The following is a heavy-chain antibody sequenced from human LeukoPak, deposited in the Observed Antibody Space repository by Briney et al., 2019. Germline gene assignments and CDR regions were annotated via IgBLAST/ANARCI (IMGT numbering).Heavy chain of an antibody. CDR1: GFTFSSDA. D-gene: IGHD6-6*01. Sequence: GGSLRLSCSASGFTFSSDAMSWVRQAPGKGLEWVSAISGSGAGTHYADSVKGRFTIYRDTSKNTLYLQMNSLRADDTAVYYCVTSSSYYWGQGTLVTVSS. CDR2: ISGSGAGT. V-gene: IGHV3-23*01. J-gene: IGHJ4*02. CDR3: VTSSSYY.